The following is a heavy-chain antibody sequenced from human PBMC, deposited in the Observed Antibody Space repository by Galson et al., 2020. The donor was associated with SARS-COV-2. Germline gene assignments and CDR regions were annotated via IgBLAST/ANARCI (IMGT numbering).Heavy chain of an antibody. CDR2: ISYDGSNK. V-gene: IGHV3-30*04. CDR1: GFTFSSYA. J-gene: IGHJ6*02. CDR3: ASNIMITFGGVIARDYYYGMDV. Sequence: GGSLRLSCAASGFTFSSYAMHWVRQAPGKGLEWVAVISYDGSNKYYADSVKGRFTISRDNSKNTLYLQMNSLRAEDTAVYYCASNIMITFGGVIARDYYYGMDVWGQGTTVTISS. D-gene: IGHD3-16*02.